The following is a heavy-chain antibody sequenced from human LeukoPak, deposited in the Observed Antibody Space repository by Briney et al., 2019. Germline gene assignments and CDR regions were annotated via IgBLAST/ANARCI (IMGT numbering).Heavy chain of an antibody. J-gene: IGHJ6*03. CDR2: INPNSGGT. CDR1: GYTFTGYY. D-gene: IGHD2-15*01. V-gene: IGHV1-2*06. Sequence: ASVKVSCKASGYTFTGYYMHWVRQAPGQGLEWMGRINPNSGGTNYAQKFQGRVTMTRDTSISTANMELSRLRSDDTAVYYCAGERVVAATSPMDVWGKGTTVTVSS. CDR3: AGERVVAATSPMDV.